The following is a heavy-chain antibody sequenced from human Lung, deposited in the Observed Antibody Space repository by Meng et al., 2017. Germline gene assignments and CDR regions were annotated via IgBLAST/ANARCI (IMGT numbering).Heavy chain of an antibody. CDR1: GGSFSDYY. J-gene: IGHJ4*02. CDR3: ARGPTTMAHDFDY. V-gene: IGHV4-34*01. D-gene: IGHD4-11*01. Sequence: QVPLKHWGAGLLKPSETLSLTCVVSGGSFSDYYWSWIRQPPGKGLEWIGEINHSGSTNYNPSLESRATISVDTSQNNLSLKLSSVTAADSAVYYCARGPTTMAHDFDYWGQGTLVTVSS. CDR2: INHSGST.